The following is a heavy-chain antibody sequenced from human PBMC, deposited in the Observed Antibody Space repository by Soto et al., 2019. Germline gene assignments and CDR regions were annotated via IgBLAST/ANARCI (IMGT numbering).Heavy chain of an antibody. CDR3: ATRFYSSGVLFDY. V-gene: IGHV4-4*02. J-gene: IGHJ4*02. Sequence: PSETLSLTCAVSGGSISSSNWWSWVRQPPGKGLEWIGEIYNSGTTNYHPSLKSRVTISIDMSKSQFYLKLTSVTAADTAIYYCATRFYSSGVLFDYWGPGTLVTVSS. CDR2: IYNSGTT. D-gene: IGHD3-10*01. CDR1: GGSISSSNW.